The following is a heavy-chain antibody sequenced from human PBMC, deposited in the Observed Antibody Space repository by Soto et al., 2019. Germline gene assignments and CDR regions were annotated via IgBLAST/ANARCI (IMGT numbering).Heavy chain of an antibody. J-gene: IGHJ4*02. CDR3: AKDRGYSGYDPSDY. V-gene: IGHV3-23*01. D-gene: IGHD5-12*01. Sequence: GGSLRLSCAASGFTFSSYGMHWVRQAPGKGLEWVSTISGSSGSTYYADSVKGRFTISRDNSKNTLYLHMNSLRAEDTAVYYCAKDRGYSGYDPSDYWGQGTLVTVSS. CDR2: ISGSSGST. CDR1: GFTFSSYG.